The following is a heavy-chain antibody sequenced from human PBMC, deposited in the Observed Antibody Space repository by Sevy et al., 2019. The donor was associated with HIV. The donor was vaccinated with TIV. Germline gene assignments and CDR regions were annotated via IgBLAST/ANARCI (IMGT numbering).Heavy chain of an antibody. Sequence: GGSLRLSCAATAFTFSSYDMHWVRQVAGKGLEWVSSIGLSGDTYFAGSVKGRFTISRDNVKNYLYLQMSSLRAGDTXXXXXXXXXXADAFDVWGQGTFVTVSS. CDR3: XXXXXADAFDV. V-gene: IGHV3-13*01. CDR2: IGLSGDT. J-gene: IGHJ3*01. CDR1: AFTFSSYD.